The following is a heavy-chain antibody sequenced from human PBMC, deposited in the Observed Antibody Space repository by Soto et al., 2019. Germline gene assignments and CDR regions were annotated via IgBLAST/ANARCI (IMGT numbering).Heavy chain of an antibody. CDR3: VKDSPDGYHYVHDS. J-gene: IGHJ4*02. CDR1: GFSFSTDA. V-gene: IGHV3-23*01. Sequence: GGSLRLSCAASGFSFSTDAMSWVRQAPGKGLEWVSVISGSAATLYYADSVKGRFTISRDNSNNTLYLQMNSLRAEDTAVYYCVKDSPDGYHYVHDSWGQGTLVTVSS. CDR2: ISGSAATL. D-gene: IGHD5-12*01.